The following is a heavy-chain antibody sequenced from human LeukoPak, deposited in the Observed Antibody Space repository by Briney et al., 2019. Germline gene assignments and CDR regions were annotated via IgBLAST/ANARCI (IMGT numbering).Heavy chain of an antibody. V-gene: IGHV3-48*03. CDR2: ISSSGSTI. D-gene: IGHD1-26*01. CDR3: AIDGGEWQLLRTFDY. CDR1: GFTFSSYG. J-gene: IGHJ4*02. Sequence: GGSLRLSCAASGFTFSSYGMNWVRQAPGKGLEWVSYISSSGSTIYYADSVKGRFTISSDNAKNSLYLQMNSLRAEDTTVYYCAIDGGEWQLLRTFDYRGQGTLVTASS.